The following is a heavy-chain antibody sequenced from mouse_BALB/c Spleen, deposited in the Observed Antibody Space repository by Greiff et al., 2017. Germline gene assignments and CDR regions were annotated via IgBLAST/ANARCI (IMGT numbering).Heavy chain of an antibody. V-gene: IGHV6-6*02. CDR2: IRLKSNNYAT. D-gene: IGHD1-2*01. Sequence: EVKLMESGGGLVQPGGSMKLSCVASGFTFSNYWMNWVRQSPEKGLEWVAEIRLKSNNYATHYAESVKGRFTISRDDSKSSVYRQMNNLRAEDTGIYYCTRAYGLRYAMDYWGQGTSVTVSS. CDR3: TRAYGLRYAMDY. CDR1: GFTFSNYW. J-gene: IGHJ4*01.